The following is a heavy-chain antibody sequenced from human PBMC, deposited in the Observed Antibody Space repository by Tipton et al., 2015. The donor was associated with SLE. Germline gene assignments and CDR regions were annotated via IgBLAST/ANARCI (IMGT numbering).Heavy chain of an antibody. Sequence: QLVQSGGGVVQPGRSLRLSCAASGFTFSSYGMHWVRQAPGKGLEWVTVIWYDGSNKYYADSVKGRFTISRDNSKNTLYLQMNSLRDEDTAMYYCAKAFRGGEWLLFPDYWGQGTLVTVSS. CDR2: IWYDGSNK. CDR1: GFTFSSYG. J-gene: IGHJ4*02. V-gene: IGHV3-30*18. D-gene: IGHD3-3*01. CDR3: AKAFRGGEWLLFPDY.